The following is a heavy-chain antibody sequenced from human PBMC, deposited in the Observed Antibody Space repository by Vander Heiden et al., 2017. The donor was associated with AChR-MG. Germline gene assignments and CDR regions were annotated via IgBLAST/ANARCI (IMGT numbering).Heavy chain of an antibody. J-gene: IGHJ5*02. D-gene: IGHD1-20*01. CDR2: INPSGGST. V-gene: IGHV1-46*01. Sequence: QVQLVQSGAEVKKPGASVKVSCKASGYTFTSYYMHWVRQAPGQGLEWMGIINPSGGSTSYAQKFQGRVTMTRDTSTSTVYMELSSLRSEDTAVYYCARAPGPYADGQGYNNWFDPWGQGTLVTVSS. CDR1: GYTFTSYY. CDR3: ARAPGPYADGQGYNNWFDP.